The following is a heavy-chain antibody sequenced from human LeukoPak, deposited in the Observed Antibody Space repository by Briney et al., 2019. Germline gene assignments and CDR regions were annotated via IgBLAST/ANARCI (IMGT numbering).Heavy chain of an antibody. D-gene: IGHD6-25*01. CDR3: ASTRSSGWYFDY. J-gene: IGHJ4*02. V-gene: IGHV3-7*01. Sequence: PGGSLRLSCAASGFTFSSYWMSWVRQAPGKGLEWVANIKQDGSEKYYVDSVKGRFTITRDNAKNSLYLQMNSLRAEDTAVYYCASTRSSGWYFDYWGQGTLVTVSS. CDR1: GFTFSSYW. CDR2: IKQDGSEK.